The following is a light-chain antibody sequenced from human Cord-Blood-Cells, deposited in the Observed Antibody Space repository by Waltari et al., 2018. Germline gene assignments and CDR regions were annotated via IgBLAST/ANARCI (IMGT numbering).Light chain of an antibody. V-gene: IGLV2-14*02. CDR2: DVS. CDR1: SSDVGSYNL. CDR3: SSYTSSSTWV. Sequence: GSPGQSITISCTGTSSDVGSYNLVSWYQQHPGKAPKLMIYDVSNRPSGVSNRFSGSKSGNTASLTISGLQAEDEADYYCSSYTSSSTWVFGGGTKLTVL. J-gene: IGLJ3*02.